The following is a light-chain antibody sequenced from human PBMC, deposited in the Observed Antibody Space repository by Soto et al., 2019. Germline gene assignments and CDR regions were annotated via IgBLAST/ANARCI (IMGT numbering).Light chain of an antibody. CDR1: QSVLYSSNNKNY. CDR2: WAS. Sequence: DIVMTQSPDSPAVSLGERATINCKSSQSVLYSSNNKNYLAWYQQKPGQPPKLLIYWASTRESGVPYRFSGSGSVTDFTLTISSLQAEDVAVYYCQQYYSTPQTFGQGTKVEIK. CDR3: QQYYSTPQT. J-gene: IGKJ1*01. V-gene: IGKV4-1*01.